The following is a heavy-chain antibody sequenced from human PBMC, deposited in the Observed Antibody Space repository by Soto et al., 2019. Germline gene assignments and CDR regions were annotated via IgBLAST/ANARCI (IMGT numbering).Heavy chain of an antibody. V-gene: IGHV4-59*01. CDR3: ARTRSSGWYVVDYYYYMDV. Sequence: PSETLSLTCTVSGGSISSYYWSWIRQPPGKGLEWIGYIYYSGSTNYNPSLKSRVTISVDTSKNQFSLKLSSVPAADTAVYYCARTRSSGWYVVDYYYYMDVWGKGTTVTVSS. CDR2: IYYSGST. J-gene: IGHJ6*03. CDR1: GGSISSYY. D-gene: IGHD6-19*01.